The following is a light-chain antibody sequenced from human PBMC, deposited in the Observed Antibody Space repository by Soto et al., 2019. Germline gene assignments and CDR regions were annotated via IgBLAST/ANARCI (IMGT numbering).Light chain of an antibody. V-gene: IGLV2-8*01. J-gene: IGLJ1*01. CDR2: EVT. Sequence: QSVLTQPPSASAFPGQSVTISCTGTSSDVGYYDYVSWYQHHPGKAPKLVIYEVTKRPSGVPDRVSASKSGNTASLTVSGLRAEDEADYYGSSYAGSNNIVFGSGTKVTV. CDR1: SSDVGYYDY. CDR3: SSYAGSNNIV.